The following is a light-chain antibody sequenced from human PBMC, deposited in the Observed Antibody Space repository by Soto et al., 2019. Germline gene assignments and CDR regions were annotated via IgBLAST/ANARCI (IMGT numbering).Light chain of an antibody. V-gene: IGKV2-30*02. CDR3: MQGTHWPLT. CDR2: KVS. Sequence: DVVMTQSPLSLPVTLGQPASISCRSSQSLVHSDGNTYLNWFQQRPGQSPRRLIYKVSNRDSGVPARFSGSGSGTDFTLKISRVEAEDVGVYYCMQGTHWPLTFGQGTKVEIK. CDR1: QSLVHSDGNTY. J-gene: IGKJ1*01.